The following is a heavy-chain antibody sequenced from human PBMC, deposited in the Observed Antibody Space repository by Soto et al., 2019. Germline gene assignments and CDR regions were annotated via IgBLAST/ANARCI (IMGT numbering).Heavy chain of an antibody. CDR3: AKDRGDYSNWFDP. J-gene: IGHJ5*02. Sequence: PGGSLRLSCEASGFTFSTYWMHWVRQAPGKGLEWVSAISGSGGSTYYADSVKGRFTISRDNSKNTLYLQMNSLRAEDTAVYYCAKDRGDYSNWFDPWGQGTLVTVSS. V-gene: IGHV3-23*01. CDR2: ISGSGGST. D-gene: IGHD4-17*01. CDR1: GFTFSTYW.